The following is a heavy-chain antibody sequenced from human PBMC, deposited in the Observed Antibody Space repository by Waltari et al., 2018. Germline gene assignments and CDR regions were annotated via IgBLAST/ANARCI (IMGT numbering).Heavy chain of an antibody. V-gene: IGHV3-33*01. CDR1: GFTFSSYG. CDR3: ARDTGGSYLDY. CDR2: IWYDGSNK. J-gene: IGHJ4*02. D-gene: IGHD1-26*01. Sequence: QVQLVESGGGVVQPGRSLRLSCAASGFTFSSYGMHWVRQAPGKGLEWVAVIWYDGSNKYYADSVKGRFTISRDNSKNTLYLQMNSRRAEDTAVYYCARDTGGSYLDYWGQGTLVTVSS.